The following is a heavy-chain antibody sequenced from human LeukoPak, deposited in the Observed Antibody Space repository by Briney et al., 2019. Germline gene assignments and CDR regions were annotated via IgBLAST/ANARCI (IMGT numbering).Heavy chain of an antibody. V-gene: IGHV3-64*01. Sequence: GGSLRLSCAASGFTFSSYAMHWVRQAPGKGLEYVSAISSNGGSTYYANSVKGRFTISRDNSKNTLYLQMGSLRAEDMAVYYCARGDYYDSSGYYFKQPDYWGQGTLVTVSS. CDR3: ARGDYYDSSGYYFKQPDY. CDR2: ISSNGGST. CDR1: GFTFSSYA. J-gene: IGHJ4*02. D-gene: IGHD3-22*01.